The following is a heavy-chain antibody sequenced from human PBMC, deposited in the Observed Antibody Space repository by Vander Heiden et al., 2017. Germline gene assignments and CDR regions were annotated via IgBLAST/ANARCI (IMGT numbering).Heavy chain of an antibody. V-gene: IGHV3-21*01. D-gene: IGHD4-17*01. Sequence: EVQLVASGGGLVKPGGSLSLSCAASGFTFSSYSMNWVRQAPGKGLEWVSSISSSSSYIYYADSVKGRFTISRDNAKNSLYLQMNSLRAEDTAVYYCARDTYGVTYYFDYWGQGTLVTVSS. CDR1: GFTFSSYS. J-gene: IGHJ4*02. CDR3: ARDTYGVTYYFDY. CDR2: ISSSSSYI.